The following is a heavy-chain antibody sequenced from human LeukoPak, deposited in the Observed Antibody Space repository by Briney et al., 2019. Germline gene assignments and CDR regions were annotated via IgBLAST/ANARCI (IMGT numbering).Heavy chain of an antibody. CDR3: ARGFDGVQAFDI. J-gene: IGHJ3*02. CDR2: IKEDGSEK. CDR1: GFTFGIYW. D-gene: IGHD3-16*01. Sequence: GGSLRLSCAASGFTFGIYWMSWVRQAPGKGLEWVANIKEDGSEKYYVDSVKGRFTISRDNAKKSLYLQMNSLRAEDTAAYYCARGFDGVQAFDIWGQGTMVTVSS. V-gene: IGHV3-7*01.